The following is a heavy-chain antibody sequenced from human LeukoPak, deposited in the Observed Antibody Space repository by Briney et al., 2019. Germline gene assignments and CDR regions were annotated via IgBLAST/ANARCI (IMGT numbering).Heavy chain of an antibody. CDR1: GGTFSSYA. D-gene: IGHD5-24*01. CDR2: IIPIFGTA. V-gene: IGHV1-69*05. J-gene: IGHJ3*01. Sequence: GASVKVSCKASGGTFSSYAISWVRQAPGQGLEWMGRIIPIFGTANYAQKFQGRVTITTDESTSTAYMELSSLRSEDTAVYYCASRHPRDGYXYXFXXWGQXXMV. CDR3: ASRHPRDGYXYXFXX.